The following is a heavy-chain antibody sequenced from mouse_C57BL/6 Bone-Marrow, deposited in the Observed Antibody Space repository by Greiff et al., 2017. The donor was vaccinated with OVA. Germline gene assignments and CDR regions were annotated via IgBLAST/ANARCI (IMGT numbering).Heavy chain of an antibody. Sequence: DVKLVESGGGLVQPGGFTFTDYYMSWVRQPPGKALEWLGFIRNKANGYTTEYSASVKGRFTISRDNSQSILYLQMNALRAEDSATYYCARYEVLGYYFDYWGQGTTLTVSS. J-gene: IGHJ2*01. CDR1: FTFTDYY. D-gene: IGHD2-14*01. CDR3: ARYEVLGYYFDY. V-gene: IGHV7-3*01. CDR2: IRNKANGYTT.